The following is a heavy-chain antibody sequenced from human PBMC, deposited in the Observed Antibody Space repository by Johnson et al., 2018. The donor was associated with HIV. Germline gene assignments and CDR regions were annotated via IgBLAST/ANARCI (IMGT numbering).Heavy chain of an antibody. J-gene: IGHJ3*02. Sequence: VHLVEYGGGVVQPGRSLRLSCAASGFTFSTYAMHWVRQAPGKGLEWVAVISYDGSAKDYADSVKGRFTISRDNSKNTMYLQMKSLRAEDTAVYYCAREAITMARGRAFDIWGQGTVVTVSS. CDR1: GFTFSTYA. D-gene: IGHD3-10*01. CDR3: AREAITMARGRAFDI. V-gene: IGHV3-30-3*01. CDR2: ISYDGSAK.